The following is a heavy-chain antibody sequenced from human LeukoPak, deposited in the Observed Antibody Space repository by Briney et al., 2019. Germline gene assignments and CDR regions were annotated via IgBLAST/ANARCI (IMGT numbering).Heavy chain of an antibody. CDR3: AKGPLTTVVTPGNWFDP. J-gene: IGHJ5*02. V-gene: IGHV3-23*01. CDR1: GFTFSDYY. D-gene: IGHD4-23*01. Sequence: PGGSLRLSCAVSGFTFSDYYMNWIRQAPGKGLEWVSAISGSGGSTYYADSVKGRFTISRDNSKNTLYLQMNSLRAEDTAVYYCAKGPLTTVVTPGNWFDPWGQGTLVTVSS. CDR2: ISGSGGST.